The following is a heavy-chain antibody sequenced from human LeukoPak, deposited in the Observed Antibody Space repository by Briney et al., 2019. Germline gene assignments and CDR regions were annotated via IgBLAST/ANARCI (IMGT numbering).Heavy chain of an antibody. V-gene: IGHV4-59*01. CDR1: GGSISDYY. D-gene: IGHD3-10*01. CDR3: ARQYGSGRDALLSRFDP. J-gene: IGHJ5*02. CDR2: IYYSGST. Sequence: SETLSLICNVSGGSISDYYWTWIRQPPGKGLEWIGYIYYSGSTNYNPSLKSRVTISVDTSKNQFSLKLSSVTAADTAVYYCARQYGSGRDALLSRFDPWGKGTLVTVSS.